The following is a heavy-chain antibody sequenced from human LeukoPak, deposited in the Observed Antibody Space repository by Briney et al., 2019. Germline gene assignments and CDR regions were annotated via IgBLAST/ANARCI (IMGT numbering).Heavy chain of an antibody. D-gene: IGHD6-19*01. CDR3: ARIGSSGWLSWSALDI. CDR2: IWYDGSNK. CDR1: GFNFRSYG. Sequence: GGPLRLSCAASGFNFRSYGMHWVRQAPGKGLEWVAVIWYDGSNKYYADSVKGRFTISRDNSKNTLYLQMTSLRAEDTAVYYCARIGSSGWLSWSALDIWGQGTMVTVSS. J-gene: IGHJ3*02. V-gene: IGHV3-33*01.